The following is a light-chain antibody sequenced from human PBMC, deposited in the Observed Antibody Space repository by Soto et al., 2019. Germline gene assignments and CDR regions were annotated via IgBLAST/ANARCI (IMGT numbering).Light chain of an antibody. J-gene: IGLJ2*01. CDR2: EVS. CDR3: CSYTSSTTPL. Sequence: SALTQPASVSGSPGQSITISCTGTSSDFETYNVVSWYQHHPGEAPKLVISEVSNRPSGVSNRFSGSKSGNTASLTISGLQAEDEADYYCCSYTSSTTPLFGGGTQLTVL. CDR1: SSDFETYNV. V-gene: IGLV2-14*02.